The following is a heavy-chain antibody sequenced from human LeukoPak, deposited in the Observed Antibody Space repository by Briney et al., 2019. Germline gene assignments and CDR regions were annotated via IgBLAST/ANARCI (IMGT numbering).Heavy chain of an antibody. CDR2: ISGSGGST. J-gene: IGHJ4*02. CDR3: AKDREYYDSSGYLDY. CDR1: GFTFSSYW. Sequence: GGSLRLSCAASGFTFSSYWMSWVRQAPGKGLEWVSAISGSGGSTYYADSVKGRFTISRDNSKNTLYLQMNSLRAEDTAVYYCAKDREYYDSSGYLDYWGQGTLVTVSS. V-gene: IGHV3-23*01. D-gene: IGHD3-22*01.